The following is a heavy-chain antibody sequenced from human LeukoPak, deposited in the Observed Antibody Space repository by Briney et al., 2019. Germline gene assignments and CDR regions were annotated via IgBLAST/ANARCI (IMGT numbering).Heavy chain of an antibody. V-gene: IGHV3-30*02. CDR1: GFTFSSYG. CDR2: IRYDGSNK. Sequence: GGSLRLSCAASGFTFSSYGMHWVRQAPGKGLEWVAFIRYDGSNKYYADSVKGRFTISRDNSKNTLYLQMNSLRAEDTAVYYCSGIAVAGTLDYWGQGTLVTVSS. J-gene: IGHJ4*02. D-gene: IGHD6-19*01. CDR3: SGIAVAGTLDY.